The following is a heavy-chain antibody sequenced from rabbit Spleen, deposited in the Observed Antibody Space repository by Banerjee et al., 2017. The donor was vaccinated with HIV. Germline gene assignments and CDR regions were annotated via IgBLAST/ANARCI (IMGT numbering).Heavy chain of an antibody. CDR1: GFSFSSIYW. CDR2: IAGSSSGFT. CDR3: ARDTASSFSSYGMDL. Sequence: QEQLVESGGGLVQPEGSLTLTCTASGFSFSSIYWICWVRQAPGKGLEWIACIAGSSSGFTYSATWAKGRFTCSKTSSTTVTLQMTSLTVADTATYFCARDTASSFSSYGMDLWGPGTLVTVS. J-gene: IGHJ6*01. D-gene: IGHD8-1*01. V-gene: IGHV1S45*01.